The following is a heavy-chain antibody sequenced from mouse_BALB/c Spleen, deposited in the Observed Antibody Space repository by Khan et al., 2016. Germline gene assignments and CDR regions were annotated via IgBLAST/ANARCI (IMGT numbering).Heavy chain of an antibody. D-gene: IGHD1-1*01. J-gene: IGHJ2*01. Sequence: EVQLQESGPGLVKPSQSLSLTCTVTGYSITSDYAWNWIRQFPGNKLEWMGYISYSGSTSYNPSLKSRISITRDTSKNQFFLQLNSVTTEDTATYYCARDYYGSSYCDYGGQGTTLTVSS. V-gene: IGHV3-2*02. CDR2: ISYSGST. CDR1: GYSITSDYA. CDR3: ARDYYGSSYCDY.